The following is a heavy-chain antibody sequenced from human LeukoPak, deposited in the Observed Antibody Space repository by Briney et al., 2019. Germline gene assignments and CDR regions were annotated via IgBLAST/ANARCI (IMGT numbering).Heavy chain of an antibody. Sequence: GGSLRLSCAASGFTFSDYYMSWIRQAPGKGLEWVSYISSSGSTIYYADSVKGRFTISRDNAKNSLYLQMSSLRVEDTAVHYCARDPRGITALVDYFDYWGQGTLVTVSS. J-gene: IGHJ4*02. CDR3: ARDPRGITALVDYFDY. V-gene: IGHV3-11*01. CDR1: GFTFSDYY. D-gene: IGHD5-18*01. CDR2: ISSSGSTI.